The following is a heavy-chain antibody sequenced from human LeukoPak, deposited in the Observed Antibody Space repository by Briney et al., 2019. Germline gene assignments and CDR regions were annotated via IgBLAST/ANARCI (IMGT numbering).Heavy chain of an antibody. CDR3: ARDVAVAGFDY. J-gene: IGHJ4*02. Sequence: GGSLRLSCAASGFTFSSYSMNWVRQGPGKGLEWVSSISSSSSYIYYADSVKGRFTISRDNAKNSLYLQMNSLRAEDTAVYYCARDVAVAGFDYWGQGTLVTVSS. V-gene: IGHV3-21*01. D-gene: IGHD6-19*01. CDR2: ISSSSSYI. CDR1: GFTFSSYS.